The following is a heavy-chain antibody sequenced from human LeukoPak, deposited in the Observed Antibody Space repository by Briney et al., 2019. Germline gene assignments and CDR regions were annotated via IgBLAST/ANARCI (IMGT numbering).Heavy chain of an antibody. V-gene: IGHV3-11*01. CDR1: GFTFSDYY. J-gene: IGHJ6*02. D-gene: IGHD1-1*01. CDR3: ARAPTTKTGTKDYYYYGMDV. Sequence: GGSLRLSCAASGFTFSDYYMSWIRQAPGMGLEWVSYISSSGSTIYYADSVKGRFTIPRDNAKNSLYLQMNSLRAEDTAVYYCARAPTTKTGTKDYYYYGMDVWGQGTTVTVSS. CDR2: ISSSGSTI.